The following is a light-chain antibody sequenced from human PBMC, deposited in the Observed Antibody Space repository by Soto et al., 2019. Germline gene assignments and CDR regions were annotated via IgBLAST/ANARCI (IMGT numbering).Light chain of an antibody. Sequence: DIPMTQYPSSLSASGGDRVTVDCRTSQSISNHLNWYQQKPGEAPKLLIYGSSSLHYGVPSRFSGSGSGSAFTLTISSLQPEDSATYYCQQSFTAPITFGQGTRLEIK. CDR3: QQSFTAPIT. CDR2: GSS. CDR1: QSISNH. J-gene: IGKJ5*01. V-gene: IGKV1-39*01.